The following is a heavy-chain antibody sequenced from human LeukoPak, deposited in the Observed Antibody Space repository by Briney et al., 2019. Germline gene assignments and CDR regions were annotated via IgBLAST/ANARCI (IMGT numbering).Heavy chain of an antibody. D-gene: IGHD3-22*01. CDR2: ISSNGGST. J-gene: IGHJ4*02. V-gene: IGHV3-64*01. Sequence: GGSLRLSCAASGFTFSSHAMHWVRQAPGKGLEYVSTISSNGGSTYYANSVKGRFTISRDNSKNTLYLQMGSLRAEDMAVYYCARGTYYYDSSGPPGGYWGQGTLVTVSS. CDR3: ARGTYYYDSSGPPGGY. CDR1: GFTFSSHA.